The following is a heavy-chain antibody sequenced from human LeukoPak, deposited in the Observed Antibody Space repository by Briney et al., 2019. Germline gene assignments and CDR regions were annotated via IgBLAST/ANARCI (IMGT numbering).Heavy chain of an antibody. CDR3: AKNSGWYAPDAFDI. Sequence: GGSLRLSCAASGFTFSSYGMHWVRQAPGKGLEWVAVISYDGSNKYYADSVKGRFTISRDNAKNSLYLQMNSLRAEDTALYYCAKNSGWYAPDAFDIWGQGTMVTVSS. CDR2: ISYDGSNK. J-gene: IGHJ3*02. D-gene: IGHD6-19*01. CDR1: GFTFSSYG. V-gene: IGHV3-30*18.